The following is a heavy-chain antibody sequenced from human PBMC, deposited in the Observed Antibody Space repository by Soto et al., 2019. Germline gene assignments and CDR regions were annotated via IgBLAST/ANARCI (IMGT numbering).Heavy chain of an antibody. CDR1: GDTFTNYA. Sequence: QLRLVQSGAEVRKPGSSVKVSCKAPGDTFTNYAISWLRLVPGQGLVWMGGFRPFVEAADLAQKFRGRLTITADASTSTAYMELSDLRSEDTAIYYCARGGYSNSWRFDYWGQGALITVS. CDR2: FRPFVEAA. D-gene: IGHD2-21*01. V-gene: IGHV1-69*01. CDR3: ARGGYSNSWRFDY. J-gene: IGHJ4*02.